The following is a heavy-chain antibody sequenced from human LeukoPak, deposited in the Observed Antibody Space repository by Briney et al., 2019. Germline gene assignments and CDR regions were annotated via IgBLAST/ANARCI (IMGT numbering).Heavy chain of an antibody. V-gene: IGHV3-73*01. J-gene: IGHJ4*02. D-gene: IGHD3-16*01. CDR1: GFTFSGST. CDR3: TRGGDYSYDY. Sequence: PGGSLRLSCAASGFTFSGSTMHWVRQASGKGLEWVGRIRNKANTYATTYGPSVKGRFTISRDDSKNTAYLQTDSLKTEDTAVYYCTRGGDYSYDYWGQGTLVTVSS. CDR2: IRNKANTYAT.